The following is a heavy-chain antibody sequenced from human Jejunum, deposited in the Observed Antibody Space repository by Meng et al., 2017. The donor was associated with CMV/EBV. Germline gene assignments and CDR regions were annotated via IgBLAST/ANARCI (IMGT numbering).Heavy chain of an antibody. Sequence: EVQLVESGGXXVQPGGSXRVSCAVSGLDVRRKYVSWVRQVPGRGLEWVSVIYRGGRTNHADSVRGRFSISSDNSKNTVYLQMNSVRADDTAVYFCTTIRESWAYFDNWGQGSLVTVSS. J-gene: IGHJ4*02. D-gene: IGHD2-21*01. CDR3: TTIRESWAYFDN. V-gene: IGHV3-66*01. CDR1: GLDVRRKY. CDR2: IYRGGRT.